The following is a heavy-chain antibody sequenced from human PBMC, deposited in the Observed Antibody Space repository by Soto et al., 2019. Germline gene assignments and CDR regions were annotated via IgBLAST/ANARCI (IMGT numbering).Heavy chain of an antibody. Sequence: EVQLLESEGGLVQPGGSLRLSCAASGFTFSSYAMSWVRQAPGKGLEWVSAISGSGGSTYYADSVKGRFTISRDNSKNTLYQQMNSLRAEDTAVYYCAKDQEIAAAGPYYYYGMDVWGQGTTVTVSS. CDR2: ISGSGGST. CDR3: AKDQEIAAAGPYYYYGMDV. CDR1: GFTFSSYA. D-gene: IGHD6-13*01. V-gene: IGHV3-23*01. J-gene: IGHJ6*02.